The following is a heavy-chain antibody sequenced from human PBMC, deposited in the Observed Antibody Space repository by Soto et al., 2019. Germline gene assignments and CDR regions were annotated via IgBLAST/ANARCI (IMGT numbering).Heavy chain of an antibody. V-gene: IGHV4-61*01. Sequence: PSETLSLTCTVSGGSVSSGSYYWSWIRQPPGKGLEWIGYIYYSGSTNYNPSLKSRVTISVDTSKNQFSLKLSSVTAADTAVYYCARGAYGSGSYPFDYWGQGTLVTVSS. CDR1: GGSVSSGSYY. J-gene: IGHJ4*02. D-gene: IGHD3-10*01. CDR2: IYYSGST. CDR3: ARGAYGSGSYPFDY.